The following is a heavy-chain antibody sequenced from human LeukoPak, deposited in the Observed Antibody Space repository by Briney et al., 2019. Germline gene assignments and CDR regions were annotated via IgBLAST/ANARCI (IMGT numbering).Heavy chain of an antibody. Sequence: PGGSLRLSCAASGFTFSSYSMNCVRQAPGKWLEFVSYISSSISTIYYADSVKGRFTISRDNAKNSLYLQMNSLRAEDTAVYYCARGLSHRGFGEHWTWFDLWGQGTLVTVSS. CDR2: ISSSISTI. CDR3: ARGLSHRGFGEHWTWFDL. D-gene: IGHD3-10*01. CDR1: GFTFSSYS. J-gene: IGHJ5*02. V-gene: IGHV3-48*04.